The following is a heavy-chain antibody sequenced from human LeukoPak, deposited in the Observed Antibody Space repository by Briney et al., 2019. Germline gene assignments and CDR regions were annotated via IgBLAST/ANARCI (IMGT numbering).Heavy chain of an antibody. V-gene: IGHV3-23*01. CDR3: AKIRHDSSGYYYPWEFFYDY. D-gene: IGHD3-22*01. J-gene: IGHJ4*02. Sequence: WGTLRLSCAASGFTFSSYGMSWVRQAPGKGLEWVSAISGSGGSTYYADSVKGRFTISRDNSKNTLYLQMNSLRAEDTAVYYCAKIRHDSSGYYYPWEFFYDYWGQGTLVTVSS. CDR2: ISGSGGST. CDR1: GFTFSSYG.